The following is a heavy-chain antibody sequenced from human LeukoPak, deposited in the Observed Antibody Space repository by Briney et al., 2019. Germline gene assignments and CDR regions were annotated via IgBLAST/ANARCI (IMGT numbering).Heavy chain of an antibody. V-gene: IGHV3-30*02. J-gene: IGHJ3*02. Sequence: GGSLRLSCAASGFTFSTYGMHWVRQAPGKGLEWVTFIRYDGSNKYYADSVKGRFTISRDNSKNTLYLQMNSLRAEDTAVYYCARVQLLSDDYGDYGSGAFDIWGQGTMVTVSS. CDR3: ARVQLLSDDYGDYGSGAFDI. CDR2: IRYDGSNK. CDR1: GFTFSTYG. D-gene: IGHD4-17*01.